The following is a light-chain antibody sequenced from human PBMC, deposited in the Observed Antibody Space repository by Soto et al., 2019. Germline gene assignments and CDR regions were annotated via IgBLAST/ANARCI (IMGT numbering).Light chain of an antibody. CDR1: SSDVGGNRY. CDR3: SSYATSNNLI. CDR2: EVN. V-gene: IGLV2-8*01. J-gene: IGLJ2*01. Sequence: QSVLTQPPSASGSPGHSVTISCTGTSSDVGGNRYVSWYQQLPGKAPKLLIYEVNKRPSGVPDRFAGSKSGNTASLTVSGLQAEDEAGYYCSSYATSNNLIFGGGTKLTVL.